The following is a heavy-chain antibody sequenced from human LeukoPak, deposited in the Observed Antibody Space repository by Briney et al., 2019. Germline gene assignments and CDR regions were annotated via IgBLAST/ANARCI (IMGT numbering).Heavy chain of an antibody. J-gene: IGHJ4*02. D-gene: IGHD4-17*01. Sequence: GGSLRLSCAASGFTFSNYWMTWVRQAPGKGLEWVSGITDSGRKTYYADYVKGRFSISRDNSKNTVYLQMSDLRAEDTAVYYCAKITKATTPNYWGQGTLVTVSS. CDR3: AKITKATTPNY. CDR1: GFTFSNYW. CDR2: ITDSGRKT. V-gene: IGHV3-23*01.